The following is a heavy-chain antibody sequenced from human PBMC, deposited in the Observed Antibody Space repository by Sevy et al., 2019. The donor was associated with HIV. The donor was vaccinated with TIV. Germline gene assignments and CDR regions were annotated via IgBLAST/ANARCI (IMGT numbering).Heavy chain of an antibody. D-gene: IGHD5-12*01. Sequence: GGSLRLSCAASGFTFSNAWMSWVRQAPGKGLEWVGRIKSKTDGGTTDDAAPVKGRFTISRDDSKNTLYLQMNSLKTEDTAVYYCTTPLPVEMATIGYYYYMDVWGKGTTVTVSS. CDR2: IKSKTDGGTT. CDR1: GFTFSNAW. V-gene: IGHV3-15*01. J-gene: IGHJ6*03. CDR3: TTPLPVEMATIGYYYYMDV.